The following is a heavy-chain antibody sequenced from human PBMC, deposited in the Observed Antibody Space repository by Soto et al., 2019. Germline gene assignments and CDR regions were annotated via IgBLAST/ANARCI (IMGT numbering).Heavy chain of an antibody. Sequence: PLGTVSCKPSGYTFTSYWTGGVQRAPGKGLEWWGWISAYNGNTNYAQKLQGRVTMTTDTSTSTAYMELRSLRSDETAVYYCARGVRALDGFLEWCKRGSDCFDPWGQGTLVTVSS. CDR3: ARGVRALDGFLEWCKRGSDCFDP. D-gene: IGHD3-3*01. CDR1: GYTFTSYW. V-gene: IGHV1-18*04. CDR2: ISAYNGNT. J-gene: IGHJ5*02.